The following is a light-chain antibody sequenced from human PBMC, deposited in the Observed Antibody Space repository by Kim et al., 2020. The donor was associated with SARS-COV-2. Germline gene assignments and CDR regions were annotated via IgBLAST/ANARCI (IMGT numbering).Light chain of an antibody. CDR2: SND. CDR3: AAWDDSLNGSV. CDR1: RSNIGSNR. V-gene: IGLV1-44*01. J-gene: IGLJ3*02. Sequence: GQRVTLDCSGSRSNIGSNRVNWYQPLPGTAPKLLISSNDYRPSGVPDRFSGSKSGTSASLDISGLQSEDEADYYCAAWDDSLNGSVFGGGTQLTVL.